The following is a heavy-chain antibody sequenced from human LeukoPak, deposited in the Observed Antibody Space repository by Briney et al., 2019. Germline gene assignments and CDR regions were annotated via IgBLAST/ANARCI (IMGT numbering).Heavy chain of an antibody. CDR1: GYTFTDYY. CDR3: ARDRHTMIRGTTNWSMDV. V-gene: IGHV1-2*02. Sequence: ASVKVSCKASGYTFTDYYMHWVRQAPGQGLEWMGWINPNSGGTNYTQKFQGRVTMTRDTSISTAYMELSRLRSDDTAVYYCARDRHTMIRGTTNWSMDVWGKGTTVIVSS. D-gene: IGHD3-10*01. J-gene: IGHJ6*03. CDR2: INPNSGGT.